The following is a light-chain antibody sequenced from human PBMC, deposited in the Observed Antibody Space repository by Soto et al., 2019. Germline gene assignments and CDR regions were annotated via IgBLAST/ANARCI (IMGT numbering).Light chain of an antibody. CDR1: QDTSNY. Sequence: DIQMTQSPSSLSASVGDRVTITCQASQDTSNYLNWYQQKPGKAPKPLIYDASNLETGVPSRFSGSGSGTDFNLTISSLQPEDIATYYCQQYDSLPRTFGQGTKVDIK. V-gene: IGKV1-33*01. J-gene: IGKJ1*01. CDR3: QQYDSLPRT. CDR2: DAS.